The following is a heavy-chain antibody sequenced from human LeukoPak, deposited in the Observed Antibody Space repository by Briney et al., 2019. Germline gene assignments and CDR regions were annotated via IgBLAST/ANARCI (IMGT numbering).Heavy chain of an antibody. V-gene: IGHV3-15*01. CDR1: GFTFSSAW. D-gene: IGHD1-26*01. J-gene: IGHJ5*01. CDR3: TTDRGRTELPLFAS. Sequence: KPGGSLRPSCAASGFTFSSAWMGWVRQAPGKGLEWVGRIKSKTDGGTTDYAAPVKVRFTISRDDSKTTLYLQMSSLKIEDTAVYYCTTDRGRTELPLFASWGQGTLVTVSS. CDR2: IKSKTDGGTT.